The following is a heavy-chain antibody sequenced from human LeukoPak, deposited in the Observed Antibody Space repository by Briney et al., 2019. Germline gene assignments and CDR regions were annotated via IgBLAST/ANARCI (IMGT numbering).Heavy chain of an antibody. D-gene: IGHD6-13*01. CDR1: GFTFSSYS. CDR3: AKQAAADSY. Sequence: GGSLRLSCAASGFTFSSYSMNWVRQAPGKGLEWVSYITSSSSPIYYADSVKGRFTTSRDNAKNLLYLEMNSLRAEDTAVYYCAKQAAADSYWGQGTLVTVSS. V-gene: IGHV3-48*04. J-gene: IGHJ4*02. CDR2: ITSSSSPI.